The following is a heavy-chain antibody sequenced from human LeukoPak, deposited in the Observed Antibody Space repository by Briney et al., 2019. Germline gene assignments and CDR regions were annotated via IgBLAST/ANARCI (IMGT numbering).Heavy chain of an antibody. V-gene: IGHV3-48*02. CDR3: ARKLAL. CDR1: GFTFSTYA. Sequence: GGSLRLSCAASGFTFSTYAMNWVRQAPGKGLEWVAYIGSSGGTIHYADSAKGRFTVSRDNAKDSLFLQMNSLRDEDTAMYFCARKLALWGQGTLVTVSS. CDR2: IGSSGGTI. J-gene: IGHJ4*02.